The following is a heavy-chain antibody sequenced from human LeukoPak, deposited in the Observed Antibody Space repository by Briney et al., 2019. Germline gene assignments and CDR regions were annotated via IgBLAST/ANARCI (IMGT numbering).Heavy chain of an antibody. CDR2: IIPILGIA. Sequence: SVKVSCKASGGTFSSYAISWVRQAPGQGLEWMGRIIPILGIANYAQKFQGRVTITADKSTSTAYMELSSLRPEDTAVYYCAGGDIVVVSGPAYYYYGMDVWGQGTTVTVSS. V-gene: IGHV1-69*04. CDR3: AGGDIVVVSGPAYYYYGMDV. D-gene: IGHD2-2*01. J-gene: IGHJ6*02. CDR1: GGTFSSYA.